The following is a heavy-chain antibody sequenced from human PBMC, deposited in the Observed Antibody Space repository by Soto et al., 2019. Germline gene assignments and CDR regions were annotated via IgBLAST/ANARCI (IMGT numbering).Heavy chain of an antibody. J-gene: IGHJ4*02. V-gene: IGHV4-39*01. CDR1: GDSVSSNNYY. CDR3: ARRVVGRTTDH. Sequence: QVQLQESGPGLVKPSETLTLTCTVSGDSVSSNNYYWGWIRQSQGKGLEWIGTMYYSGRNHYNPSLESRVTISADTAKNQFSLNLSSVTAADTAVYYCARRVVGRTTDHWGQGTLVTVSS. D-gene: IGHD1-26*01. CDR2: MYYSGRN.